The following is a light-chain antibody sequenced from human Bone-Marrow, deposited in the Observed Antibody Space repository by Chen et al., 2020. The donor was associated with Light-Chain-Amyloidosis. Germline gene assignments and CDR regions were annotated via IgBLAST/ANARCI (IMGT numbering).Light chain of an antibody. Sequence: DIQMTQSPSSLSASLGDRVTITCRTSQSVSRYLNWYHQTPGKAPKLLIYNASTLQSGVPSRFSGSGGGTEFTLSISSLQPEDVALYYCQQSYGAPRTFGQGTKVEIK. CDR1: QSVSRY. CDR3: QQSYGAPRT. J-gene: IGKJ1*01. V-gene: IGKV1-39*01. CDR2: NAS.